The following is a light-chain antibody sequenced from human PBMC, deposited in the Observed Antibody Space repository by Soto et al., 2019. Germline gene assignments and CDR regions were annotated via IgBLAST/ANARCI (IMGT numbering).Light chain of an antibody. Sequence: DIVMTQSPDSLAVSLGERATINCKSSQSVLYSSNNKNYLAWYQQKPGQPPKLLIYWASTRESRVPDRFSGSGSGRDFTLTISSLQAEDVAVYCCQQYYSTPSSAFGGGTKVDIK. CDR1: QSVLYSSNNKNY. CDR2: WAS. CDR3: QQYYSTPSSA. V-gene: IGKV4-1*01. J-gene: IGKJ4*01.